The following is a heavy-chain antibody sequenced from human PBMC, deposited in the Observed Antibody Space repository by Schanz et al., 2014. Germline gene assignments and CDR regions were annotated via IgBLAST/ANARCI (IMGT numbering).Heavy chain of an antibody. J-gene: IGHJ6*02. CDR2: INPNTGGT. V-gene: IGHV1-2*04. CDR1: GGTFSSYA. D-gene: IGHD3-22*01. CDR3: ARDDRAYYYGMDV. Sequence: VQLEQSGAEVKKPGSPVKVSCKSSGGTFSSYAISWVRQAPGQGLEWMGWINPNTGGTNFAQKFQGWVTVTRDTSISTVYMELSRVTYEDTAVYYCARDDRAYYYGMDVWGQGTTVTVSS.